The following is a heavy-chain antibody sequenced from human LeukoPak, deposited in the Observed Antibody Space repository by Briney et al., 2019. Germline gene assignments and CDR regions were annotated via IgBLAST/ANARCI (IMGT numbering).Heavy chain of an antibody. J-gene: IGHJ4*02. CDR2: IYYSGST. V-gene: IGHV4-59*01. CDR1: GGSISTYY. Sequence: SETLSLTCTVSGGSISTYYWSWIRQPPGERLEWIGYIYYSGSTNYNPSLKGRVTISVDTSKNLFSPKLTSLTAADAAVYYCARFHGSSSTSDYWGQGTLVTVSS. CDR3: ARFHGSSSTSDY. D-gene: IGHD6-6*01.